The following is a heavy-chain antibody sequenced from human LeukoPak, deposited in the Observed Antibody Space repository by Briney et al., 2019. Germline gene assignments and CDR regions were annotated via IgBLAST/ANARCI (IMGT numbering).Heavy chain of an antibody. CDR3: ARVPSFLVRGVYLFDY. J-gene: IGHJ4*02. CDR1: GFTFSSYW. CDR2: IKQDGSEK. D-gene: IGHD3-10*01. Sequence: LPGGSLRLSCAASGFTFSSYWMSWVRQAPGKGLEWVANIKQDGSEKYYVDSVKGRFTISRDNAKNSLYLQMNSLRAEDTAVYYCARVPSFLVRGVYLFDYWGQGTLVTVSS. V-gene: IGHV3-7*01.